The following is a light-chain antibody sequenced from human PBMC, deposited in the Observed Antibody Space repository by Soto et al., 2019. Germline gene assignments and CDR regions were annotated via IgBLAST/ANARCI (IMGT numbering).Light chain of an antibody. CDR3: SAYTARSILV. Sequence: QSVLTQPASVSGSAGQSITISCSGTMRDGGAYNLVSWYQQHPGTAPKLIIYEVRNRPSGISSRFSGSRSGNTASLTISGLQPEDEGDYYCSAYTARSILVFGGGTKLTVL. CDR2: EVR. CDR1: MRDGGAYNL. V-gene: IGLV2-14*01. J-gene: IGLJ3*02.